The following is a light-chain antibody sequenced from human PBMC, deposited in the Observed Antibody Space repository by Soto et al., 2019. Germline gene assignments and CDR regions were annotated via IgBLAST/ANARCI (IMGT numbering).Light chain of an antibody. CDR1: HDIGFY. CDR2: GAT. V-gene: IGKV1-27*01. Sequence: DIQMTQSPSSLSASVGDSVTVTWRASHDIGFYLAWFQQRPGKIPKLLIYGATILQSGVPSRLSGSAYGTDFTITISGLQTEDVATYYCQKYNRDPLTFGGGTKVDIK. CDR3: QKYNRDPLT. J-gene: IGKJ4*01.